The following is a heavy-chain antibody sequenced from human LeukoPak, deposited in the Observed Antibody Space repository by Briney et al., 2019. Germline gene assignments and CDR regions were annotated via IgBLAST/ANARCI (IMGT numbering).Heavy chain of an antibody. D-gene: IGHD3-22*01. CDR1: GFTFDDYG. V-gene: IGHV3-20*04. Sequence: GGSLRLSCAASGFTFDDYGMSWVRQAPGKGLEWVSGINWNGGSTGYADSVKGRFTISRDNAKNSLYLQMNSLRAEDTAVYYCARDMDSSGYYHTSAYNYWGQGTLVTVSS. J-gene: IGHJ4*02. CDR3: ARDMDSSGYYHTSAYNY. CDR2: INWNGGST.